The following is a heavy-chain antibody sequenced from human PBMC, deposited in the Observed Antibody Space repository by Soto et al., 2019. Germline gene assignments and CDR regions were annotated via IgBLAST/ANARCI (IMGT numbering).Heavy chain of an antibody. CDR2: IYPGGSDT. J-gene: IGHJ3*02. V-gene: IGHV5-51*01. CDR3: ARYQSGYASTDDAFDI. Sequence: GESLKISCKGSGYSFTSYWIGWVRQMPGKGLEWMGIIYPGGSDTRYSPSFQGQVTISADKSISTAYLQWSSLKASDTAMYYCARYQSGYASTDDAFDIWGQGTMVTVSS. D-gene: IGHD3-22*01. CDR1: GYSFTSYW.